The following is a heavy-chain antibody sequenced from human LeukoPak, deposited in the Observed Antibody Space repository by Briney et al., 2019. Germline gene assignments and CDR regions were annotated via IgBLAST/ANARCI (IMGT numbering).Heavy chain of an antibody. J-gene: IGHJ6*04. CDR2: ISSSGSTI. V-gene: IGHV3-48*04. CDR3: AELGITMIGGV. Sequence: GGSLRLSCAASGFSFSYYGMSWVRQAPGKGLEWVSYISSSGSTIYYADSVKGRFTISRDNAKNSLYLQMNSLRAEDTAVYYCAELGITMIGGVWGKGTTVTISS. D-gene: IGHD3-10*02. CDR1: GFSFSYYG.